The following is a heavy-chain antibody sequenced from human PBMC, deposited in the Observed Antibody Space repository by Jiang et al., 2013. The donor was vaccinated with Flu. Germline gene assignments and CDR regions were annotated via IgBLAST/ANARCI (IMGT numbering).Heavy chain of an antibody. D-gene: IGHD6-13*01. V-gene: IGHV7-4-1*02. CDR1: GYTFSNYA. J-gene: IGHJ5*02. CDR2: INTNTGNP. Sequence: QSGSELKKPGASVKVSCKASGYTFSNYAINWVRQAPGQGLEWMGWINTNTGNPTYAQGFKGRFVLSLDTSVSTAFLQISSLVPEDTAVYYCAREAAAGGTTWFDPWGQGTLVTVSS. CDR3: AREAAAGGTTWFDP.